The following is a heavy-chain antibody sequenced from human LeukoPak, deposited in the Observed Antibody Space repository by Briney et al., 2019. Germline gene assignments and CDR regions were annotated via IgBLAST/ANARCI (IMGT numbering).Heavy chain of an antibody. J-gene: IGHJ3*02. D-gene: IGHD4-17*01. Sequence: ASVKVSCKASGGTLSSYAISWVRQAPGQGLEWMGGIIPIFGTANYAQKFQGRVTITADKSTSTAYMELSSLRSEDTAVYYCAREIAYGDYVDAFDIWGQGTMVTVSS. CDR3: AREIAYGDYVDAFDI. CDR2: IIPIFGTA. CDR1: GGTLSSYA. V-gene: IGHV1-69*06.